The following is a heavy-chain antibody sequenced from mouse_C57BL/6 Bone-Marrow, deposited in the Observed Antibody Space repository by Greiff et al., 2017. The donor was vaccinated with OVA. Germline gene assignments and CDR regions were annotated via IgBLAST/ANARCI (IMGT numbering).Heavy chain of an antibody. D-gene: IGHD4-1*01. V-gene: IGHV2-2*01. J-gene: IGHJ4*01. CDR1: GFSLTSYG. Sequence: VKLQESGPGLVQPSQSLSITCTVSGFSLTSYGVHWVRQSPGKGLEWLGVIWSGGSTDYNAAFISRLSISKDNSKSQVFFKMNSLQADDTAIYYCATLTGRAMDYWGQGTSVTVSS. CDR2: IWSGGST. CDR3: ATLTGRAMDY.